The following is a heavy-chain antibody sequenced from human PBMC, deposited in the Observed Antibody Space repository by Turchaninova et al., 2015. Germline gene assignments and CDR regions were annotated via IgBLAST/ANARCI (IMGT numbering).Heavy chain of an antibody. CDR1: GYSIKSGYY. J-gene: IGHJ4*02. Sequence: QVQLQESGPGLVKPSETLSLACAVSGYSIKSGYYWGWIRQPPGKGLEWIGNIYHSGSTYYNPSLKSRVTVSVDTSKNPFSLDLRSVTAADTAVYYCARRAYGDYSYSFDYWGQGTLVTVSS. D-gene: IGHD4-17*01. V-gene: IGHV4-38-2*01. CDR3: ARRAYGDYSYSFDY. CDR2: IYHSGST.